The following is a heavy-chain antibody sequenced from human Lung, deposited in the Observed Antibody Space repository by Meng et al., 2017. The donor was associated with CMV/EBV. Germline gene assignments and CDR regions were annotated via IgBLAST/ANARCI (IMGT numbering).Heavy chain of an antibody. Sequence: SETLSLXCTVSPGSISSYYWSWIRQPPGKGLEWIGYVSDSGNTNYNPSLKSRVTISIDTSKNQFSLRLKSVTAADTAVYYCSSRRGGWPYFDFWGQGTLVNGAS. V-gene: IGHV4-59*01. J-gene: IGHJ4*02. CDR3: SSRRGGWPYFDF. CDR2: VSDSGNT. CDR1: PGSISSYY. D-gene: IGHD6-19*01.